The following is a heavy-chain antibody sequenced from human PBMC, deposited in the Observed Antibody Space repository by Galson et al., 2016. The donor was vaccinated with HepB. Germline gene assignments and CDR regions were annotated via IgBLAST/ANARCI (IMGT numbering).Heavy chain of an antibody. Sequence: SLRLSCAASGFTFSDYYMSWIRQAPGKGLEWVSYISSSGSTIYYADSVKGRSTISRDNAKNSLYLQMNSLRAEDTAVYYCARDQRGYSSSHPGPDYWGQGTLVTVSS. D-gene: IGHD6-13*01. V-gene: IGHV3-11*01. CDR3: ARDQRGYSSSHPGPDY. CDR1: GFTFSDYY. J-gene: IGHJ4*02. CDR2: ISSSGSTI.